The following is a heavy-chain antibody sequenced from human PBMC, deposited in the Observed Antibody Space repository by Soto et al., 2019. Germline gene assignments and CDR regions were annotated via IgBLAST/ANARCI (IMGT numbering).Heavy chain of an antibody. D-gene: IGHD1-7*01. CDR3: ARVRNLNWFDP. Sequence: PSETLSLTCTVSGGSISSGGYYWSWIRQHPGKGLEWIGYIYYSGSTYYNPSLKSRVTISVDTSKNQFSLKLSSVTAADTAVYYCARVRNLNWFDPWGQGTLVTVSS. CDR1: GGSISSGGYY. CDR2: IYYSGST. V-gene: IGHV4-31*03. J-gene: IGHJ5*02.